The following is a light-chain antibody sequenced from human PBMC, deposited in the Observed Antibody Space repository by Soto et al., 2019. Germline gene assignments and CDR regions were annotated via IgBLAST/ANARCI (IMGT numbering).Light chain of an antibody. CDR3: QESFSPLYT. CDR2: AAS. CDR1: QTIHNY. Sequence: DIQLTQSPSPLSGSVGDRVTITCRASQTIHNYLNWYQQTPGKAPKLLIFAASNLRGGVPSRFSGGGSGTDFTLTINSLQPEDFATYYCQESFSPLYTFGQGTMLHI. J-gene: IGKJ2*01. V-gene: IGKV1-39*01.